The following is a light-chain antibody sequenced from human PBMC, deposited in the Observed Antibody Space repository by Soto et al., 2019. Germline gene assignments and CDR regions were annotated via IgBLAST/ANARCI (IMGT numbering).Light chain of an antibody. Sequence: EVVLTQSPGILSLSPGERATLSCRASQSVRSSYLAWYQQRPGQAPRLLIYDASTRATGIPDRFSGSGSGTDFTLTVSRLEPEDFALYYCQHFGESSPITFGQGTRLEIK. V-gene: IGKV3-20*01. CDR1: QSVRSSY. CDR2: DAS. CDR3: QHFGESSPIT. J-gene: IGKJ5*01.